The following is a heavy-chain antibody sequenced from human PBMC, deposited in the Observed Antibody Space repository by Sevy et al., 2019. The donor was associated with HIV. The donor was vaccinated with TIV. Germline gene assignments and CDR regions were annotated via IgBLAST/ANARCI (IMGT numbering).Heavy chain of an antibody. CDR3: AENDQDYDVWSGTYYYYYYMDV. CDR1: GFTFSSYA. V-gene: IGHV3-23*01. J-gene: IGHJ6*03. Sequence: GGSLRLSCAASGFTFSSYAMSWVRQAPGKGLEWVSAISGSGGSTYYADSVKGRFTISRDNSKNTLYLQMNSLRAEDTAGDYCAENDQDYDVWSGTYYYYYYMDVWGKGTTVTVSS. D-gene: IGHD3-3*01. CDR2: ISGSGGST.